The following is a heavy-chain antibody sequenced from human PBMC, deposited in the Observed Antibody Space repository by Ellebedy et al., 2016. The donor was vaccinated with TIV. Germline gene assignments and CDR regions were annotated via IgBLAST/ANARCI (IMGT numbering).Heavy chain of an antibody. J-gene: IGHJ2*01. CDR1: GFTFSSYT. Sequence: PGGSLRLSCAASGFTFSSYTLNWVRQAPGKGLEWVSSISTTSSYIYYADSVTGRFTISRDNAKNSLFLQMTSLRDEDTAVYYCARKVPAPTTVPPNWYFDLWGRGTLVTVSS. CDR2: ISTTSSYI. CDR3: ARKVPAPTTVPPNWYFDL. V-gene: IGHV3-21*01. D-gene: IGHD4-17*01.